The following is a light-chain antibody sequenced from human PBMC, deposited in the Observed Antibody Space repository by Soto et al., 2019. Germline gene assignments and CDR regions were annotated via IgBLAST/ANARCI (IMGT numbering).Light chain of an antibody. J-gene: IGKJ1*01. CDR1: QSVGGSS. CDR3: QQYQNSPRT. Sequence: ETELTQSPGTLSLSPGDRATVSCRASQSVGGSSLAWYQQRPGQAPRLLIYDTSKRATGIPERFSGSGSGTDFTLTISRLEPEDFAVYYCQQYQNSPRTFGQGTKVEIK. V-gene: IGKV3-20*01. CDR2: DTS.